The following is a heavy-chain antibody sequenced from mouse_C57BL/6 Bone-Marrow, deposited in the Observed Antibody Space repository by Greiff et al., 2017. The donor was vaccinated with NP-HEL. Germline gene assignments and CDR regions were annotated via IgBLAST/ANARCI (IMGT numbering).Heavy chain of an antibody. V-gene: IGHV1-81*01. D-gene: IGHD2-5*01. Sequence: VQLQQSGAELARPGASVKLSCKASGYTFTSYGISWVKQRTGQGLEWIGEIYPRSGNTYYNEKFKGKATLTADKSSSTAYMELRSLTSEDSAVYFCARLYYSNLWYFDVWGTGTTVTVSS. CDR1: GYTFTSYG. CDR3: ARLYYSNLWYFDV. CDR2: IYPRSGNT. J-gene: IGHJ1*03.